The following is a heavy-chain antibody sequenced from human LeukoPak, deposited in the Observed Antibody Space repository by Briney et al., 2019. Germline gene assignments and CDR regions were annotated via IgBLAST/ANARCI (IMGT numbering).Heavy chain of an antibody. D-gene: IGHD6-19*01. CDR2: ISAYNGNT. J-gene: IGHJ4*02. V-gene: IGHV1-18*04. Sequence: ASVKVSCKASGYTFTSYGISWVRQAPGQGPEWMGWISAYNGNTNYAQKLQGRVTMTTDTSTSTAYMELRSLRSDDTAVYYCVTAAGTYFDYWGREPWSPSPQ. CDR1: GYTFTSYG. CDR3: VTAAGTYFDY.